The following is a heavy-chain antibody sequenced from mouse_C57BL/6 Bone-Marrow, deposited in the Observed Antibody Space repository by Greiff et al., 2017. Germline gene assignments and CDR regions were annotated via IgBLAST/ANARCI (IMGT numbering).Heavy chain of an antibody. V-gene: IGHV1-81*01. Sequence: VKLQESGAELARPGASVKLSCKASGYTFTSYGISWVKQRTGQGLEWIGEIYPRSGNTSYNEKFKGKATLTADKSSSTAYMELRSLTSEDSAVDFCARRAGTGCDYWGQGTTLTVSS. D-gene: IGHD4-1*01. CDR3: ARRAGTGCDY. J-gene: IGHJ2*01. CDR2: IYPRSGNT. CDR1: GYTFTSYG.